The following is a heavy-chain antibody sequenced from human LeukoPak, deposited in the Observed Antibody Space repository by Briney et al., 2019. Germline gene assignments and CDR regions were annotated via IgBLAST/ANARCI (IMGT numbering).Heavy chain of an antibody. Sequence: PGGSLRLSCAASGFTFSSYSMNWVRQAPGKGLEWVSSISSSSSYIYYADSVKGRFTISRDNAKNTLSLQMNSLRAEDTAVYYCAKDLFWFGECVDFWGWGTVVMVSA. CDR2: ISSSSSYI. D-gene: IGHD3-10*01. J-gene: IGHJ4*02. CDR1: GFTFSSYS. CDR3: AKDLFWFGECVDF. V-gene: IGHV3-21*01.